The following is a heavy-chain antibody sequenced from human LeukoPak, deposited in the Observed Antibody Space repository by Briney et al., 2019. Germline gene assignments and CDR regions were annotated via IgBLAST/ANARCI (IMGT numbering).Heavy chain of an antibody. J-gene: IGHJ6*03. V-gene: IGHV3-30*02. CDR3: AKALPSNLLGYCSSTSCPAYYYYMDV. D-gene: IGHD2-2*01. CDR2: IRYDGSNK. CDR1: GFTFSTYA. Sequence: GGSLRLSCAASGFTFSTYALHWVRQAPGKGLEWVAFIRYDGSNKYYADSVKGRFTISRDNSKNTLYLQMNSLRAEDTAVYYCAKALPSNLLGYCSSTSCPAYYYYMDVWAKGPRSPSP.